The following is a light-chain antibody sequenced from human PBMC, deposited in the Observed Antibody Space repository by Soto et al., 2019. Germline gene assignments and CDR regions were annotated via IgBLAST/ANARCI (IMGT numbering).Light chain of an antibody. V-gene: IGKV1-27*01. CDR2: AAS. CDR3: QKYNSAPLT. Sequence: DIQMTQSPSSLSASVGDRVTITCRASQGISNYLAWYQQKPGKVPKLLIYAASTLQSGVPSRFSGSGSGTDVTLTICSLQPEAVATYYCQKYNSAPLTVGGGPKVEIK. CDR1: QGISNY. J-gene: IGKJ4*01.